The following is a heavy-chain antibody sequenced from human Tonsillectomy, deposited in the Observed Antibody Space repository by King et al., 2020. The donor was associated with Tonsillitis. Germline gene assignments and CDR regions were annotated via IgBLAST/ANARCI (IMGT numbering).Heavy chain of an antibody. CDR3: SRRDGALEYYYYGMDV. Sequence: QLVQSGGGVVQPGRSLRLSCAASGFTFSSYAMHWVRQTPGKGLEWVAATSYDGSTKDYADSVKGRFTISSDNSKNTLYLQMNSLRAEDTAVYYCSRRDGALEYYYYGMDVWGQGTTVTVSS. D-gene: IGHD4-17*01. CDR2: TSYDGSTK. V-gene: IGHV3-30-3*01. CDR1: GFTFSSYA. J-gene: IGHJ6*02.